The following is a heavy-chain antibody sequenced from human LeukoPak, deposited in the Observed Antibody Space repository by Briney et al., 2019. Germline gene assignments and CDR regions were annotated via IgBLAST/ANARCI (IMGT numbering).Heavy chain of an antibody. CDR2: IKSKANNYAT. V-gene: IGHV3-73*01. Sequence: PGGSLRLSCAASGFTFSGSAMHWVRQASGKGLEWVGRIKSKANNYATAYAASVKGRFTISRDDLKTTAYLQMNSLKTEDTAVYYCARGVGYSLTYYFDYWGQGTLVTVSS. J-gene: IGHJ4*02. D-gene: IGHD5-18*01. CDR3: ARGVGYSLTYYFDY. CDR1: GFTFSGSA.